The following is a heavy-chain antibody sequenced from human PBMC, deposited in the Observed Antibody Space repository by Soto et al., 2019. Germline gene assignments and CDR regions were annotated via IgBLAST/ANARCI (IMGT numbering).Heavy chain of an antibody. Sequence: ASVKVSCKASGYTFTSYYMHWVRLAPGEALEWMGIINPSGGSTSYAQKFQGRVTMTRDTSTSTVYMELSSLRSEDTAVYYCARFLNGYDSSGGFDYWGQGTLVTVSS. V-gene: IGHV1-46*01. CDR1: GYTFTSYY. D-gene: IGHD3-22*01. CDR2: INPSGGST. J-gene: IGHJ4*02. CDR3: ARFLNGYDSSGGFDY.